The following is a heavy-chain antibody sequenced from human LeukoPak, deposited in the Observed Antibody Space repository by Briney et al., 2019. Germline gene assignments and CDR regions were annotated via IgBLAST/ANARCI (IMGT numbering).Heavy chain of an antibody. CDR3: ARAVLGYYYDSSGWPYFDY. V-gene: IGHV1-2*02. CDR2: INPNSGGT. Sequence: GASVKVSCKASGYTFTGYYMHWVRQAPGQGLEWMGWINPNSGGTNYAQKFQGRVTMTRDTSISTAYMELSRLRSDDTAVYYCARAVLGYYYDSSGWPYFDYWGQGTLVTVSS. J-gene: IGHJ4*02. CDR1: GYTFTGYY. D-gene: IGHD3-22*01.